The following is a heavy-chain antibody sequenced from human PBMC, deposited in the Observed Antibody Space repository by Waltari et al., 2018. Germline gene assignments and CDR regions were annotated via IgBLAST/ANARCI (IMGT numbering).Heavy chain of an antibody. CDR1: GFHFSSYG. Sequence: QVQLVESGGGVVQPGRSLRLSCAASGFHFSSYGMHWVRQAPGKGLEWVAVIWYDGSNKYYADSVKGRFTISRDNSKNTLYLQMNSLRAEDTAMYYCAKEARIAVAYDAFDIWGQGTMVTVSS. V-gene: IGHV3-30*18. CDR2: IWYDGSNK. CDR3: AKEARIAVAYDAFDI. D-gene: IGHD6-19*01. J-gene: IGHJ3*02.